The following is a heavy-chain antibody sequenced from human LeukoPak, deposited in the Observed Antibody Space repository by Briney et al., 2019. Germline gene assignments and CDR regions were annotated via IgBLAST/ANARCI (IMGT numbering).Heavy chain of an antibody. J-gene: IGHJ4*02. Sequence: PSETLSLTCTVSGGSISSYYWSWIRQPPGKGLEWIGYIYYSGSTNYNPSLKSRVTISVDTSKNQFSLKLSSVTAADTAVYYCARAPYYYGSGEFLGFDHWGQGTLVTVSS. CDR1: GGSISSYY. CDR2: IYYSGST. D-gene: IGHD3-10*01. CDR3: ARAPYYYGSGEFLGFDH. V-gene: IGHV4-59*01.